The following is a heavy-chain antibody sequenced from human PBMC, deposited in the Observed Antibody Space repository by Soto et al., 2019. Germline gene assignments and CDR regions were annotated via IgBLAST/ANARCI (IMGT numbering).Heavy chain of an antibody. J-gene: IGHJ4*02. CDR1: GYTFTSYG. CDR3: ARVVNDYIWGRVGHYFDY. D-gene: IGHD3-16*01. Sequence: QVQLVQSGAEVKKPGASVKVSCKASGYTFTSYGISWVRQAPGQGLEWMGWISAYNGNTNYAQKLQGRVTMTTDTSTSTDYMELRSLRSDDTAVYYSARVVNDYIWGRVGHYFDYWGQGTLVTVSS. CDR2: ISAYNGNT. V-gene: IGHV1-18*01.